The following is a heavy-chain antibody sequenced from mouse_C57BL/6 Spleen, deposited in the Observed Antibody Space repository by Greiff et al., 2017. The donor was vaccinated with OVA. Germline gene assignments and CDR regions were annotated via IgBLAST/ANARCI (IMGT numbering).Heavy chain of an antibody. D-gene: IGHD1-1*01. Sequence: VKLMESGPGLVQPSQSLSITCTVSGFSLTSYGVHWVRQPPGKGLEWLGVIWSGGSTDYNAAFISRLSISKDNSKSQVFFKMNSLQADDTAIYYCAKDYGSSDAMDYWGQGTSVTVSS. J-gene: IGHJ4*01. CDR1: GFSLTSYG. CDR2: IWSGGST. V-gene: IGHV2-4*01. CDR3: AKDYGSSDAMDY.